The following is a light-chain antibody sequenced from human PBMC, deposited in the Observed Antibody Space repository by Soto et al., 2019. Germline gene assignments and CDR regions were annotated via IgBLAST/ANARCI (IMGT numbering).Light chain of an antibody. CDR2: DGS. CDR3: SSYTSSSTLV. V-gene: IGLV2-14*01. Sequence: QSALTQPASVSGSPGQSITISCTGTSSDVGGYNYVSWYQQHPGKAPKLMIYDGSNRPSGVSNRFSGSKSGNTASLTISGLKAEDEADYYCSSYTSSSTLVFGGGTKLTVL. J-gene: IGLJ2*01. CDR1: SSDVGGYNY.